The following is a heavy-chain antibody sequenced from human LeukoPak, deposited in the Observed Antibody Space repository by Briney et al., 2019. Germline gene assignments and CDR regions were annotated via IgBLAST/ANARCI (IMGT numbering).Heavy chain of an antibody. J-gene: IGHJ5*02. CDR1: GGSISSSSYY. CDR3: ARVVTGTLMGNWFDP. CDR2: IYYSGST. V-gene: IGHV4-39*07. D-gene: IGHD1-7*01. Sequence: SETLSLTCTVSGGSISSSSYYWGGIRQPPGKGLEWIGSIYYSGSTYYNPSLKSRVTISVDTSKNQFSLKLSSVTAADTAVYYCARVVTGTLMGNWFDPWGQGTLVTVSS.